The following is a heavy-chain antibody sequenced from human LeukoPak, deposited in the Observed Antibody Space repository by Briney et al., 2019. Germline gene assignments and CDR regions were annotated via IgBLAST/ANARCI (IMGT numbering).Heavy chain of an antibody. CDR2: IYSGGST. J-gene: IGHJ3*02. CDR1: GFTVSSNY. CDR3: ALSRGYSSGGAFDI. V-gene: IGHV3-53*01. D-gene: IGHD5-18*01. Sequence: PGGSLRLSCAASGFTVSSNYMSWGPQAPGKLLQWVSVIYSGGSTYYADSVKCLFNISRDNSKNMLYLQMNSLRAEDTAVYYCALSRGYSSGGAFDIWGQGTMVTVSS.